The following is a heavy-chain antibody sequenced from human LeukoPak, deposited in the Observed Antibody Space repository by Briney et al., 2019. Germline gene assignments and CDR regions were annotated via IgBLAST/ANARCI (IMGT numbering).Heavy chain of an antibody. CDR2: INHSGST. J-gene: IGHJ5*01. V-gene: IGHV4-34*01. D-gene: IGHD6-19*01. Sequence: SETLSLTCAVYGGSFSGYYWSWIRQPPGKGLEWIGEINHSGSTNYNPSLKSRVTISVDTSKNQFSLKLSSVTAADTAVYYCARGRSGWYRAWFDPWGQGTLVTVSS. CDR1: GGSFSGYY. CDR3: ARGRSGWYRAWFDP.